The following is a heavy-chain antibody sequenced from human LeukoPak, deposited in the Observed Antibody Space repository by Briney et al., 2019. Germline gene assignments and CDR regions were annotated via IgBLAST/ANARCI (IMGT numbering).Heavy chain of an antibody. J-gene: IGHJ4*02. CDR2: ISSSSGYI. D-gene: IGHD2-15*01. V-gene: IGHV3-21*01. CDR1: GFTFSSNS. CDR3: ARDRGYCSGGTCYGFYFDY. Sequence: GGSLRLSCAAFGFTFSSNSMNWVRQAPGKGLEWVSSISSSSGYIYYADSVKGRFTISRDNAKNSLYLQMNSLRAEDTAVYYCARDRGYCSGGTCYGFYFDYWGQGTLVTVSS.